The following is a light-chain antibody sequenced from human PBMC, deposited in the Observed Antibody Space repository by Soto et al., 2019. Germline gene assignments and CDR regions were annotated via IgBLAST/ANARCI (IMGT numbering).Light chain of an antibody. V-gene: IGKV1-12*01. CDR3: QQARNPPFT. Sequence: DIQMTQSPSSLSVSVGERVTITCRASQPIANWLAWYQQRPGHAPELLIHGASTLHSGVPPRFSGTGYGPDFTLTITSLQPEDLATYFCQQARNPPFTFGQGTKLEI. CDR2: GAS. J-gene: IGKJ2*01. CDR1: QPIANW.